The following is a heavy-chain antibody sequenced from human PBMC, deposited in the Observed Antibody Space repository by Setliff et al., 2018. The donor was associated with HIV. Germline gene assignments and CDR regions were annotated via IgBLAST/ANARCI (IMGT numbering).Heavy chain of an antibody. CDR2: ILSTGERT. D-gene: IGHD3-22*01. CDR3: AKELAASGLGYFDP. V-gene: IGHV3-23*01. CDR1: GFTFSNYA. Sequence: PGGSLRLSCAASGFTFSNYAMSWVRQAPGEGLEWVSAILSTGERTFYADSVKGRFTISRDNSKNTVYLQMNSLRAEDTAEYYCAKELAASGLGYFDPWGRGILVTVSS. J-gene: IGHJ5*02.